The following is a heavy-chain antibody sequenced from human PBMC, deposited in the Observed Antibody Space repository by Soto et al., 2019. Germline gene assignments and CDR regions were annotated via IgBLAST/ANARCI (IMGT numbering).Heavy chain of an antibody. CDR1: GLIFSTYT. CDR2: ISGSGTYI. J-gene: IGHJ6*02. CDR3: AANYYAYGLDV. D-gene: IGHD3-10*01. Sequence: GVLRLSCASSGLIFSTYTMNWVRQAPGRGLEWVSSISGSGTYIYYADSVKGRFTISRDNAKNSLYLQMNSLRAEDTAVYYCAANYYAYGLDVWGQGTTVTVSS. V-gene: IGHV3-21*01.